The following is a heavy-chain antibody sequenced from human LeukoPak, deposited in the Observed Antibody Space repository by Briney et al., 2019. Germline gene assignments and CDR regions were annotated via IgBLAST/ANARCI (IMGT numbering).Heavy chain of an antibody. V-gene: IGHV3-7*03. CDR2: IKQDGSDK. Sequence: GGPLRLPCAASGFTLSNYWMSWVRQAPGKGLEWVANIKQDGSDKYYVDSVKGRFTISRDNAKNSLYLQMNSRRAEDTAVYYCARGFKSFDYWGQGTLVTVSS. J-gene: IGHJ4*02. CDR3: ARGFKSFDY. CDR1: GFTLSNYW.